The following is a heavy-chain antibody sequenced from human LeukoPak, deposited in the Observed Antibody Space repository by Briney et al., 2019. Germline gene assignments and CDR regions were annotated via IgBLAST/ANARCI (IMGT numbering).Heavy chain of an antibody. Sequence: GGSLRLSCAASGFTFSSSAMSWVRQAPGKGLEWVSAITGGGGSTYYADSVKGRFTISRDNTKNLLYLQMNSLRAEDTAVYYCRKGHYDDSAWDQGTLVTVSS. D-gene: IGHD4-17*01. V-gene: IGHV3-23*01. J-gene: IGHJ5*02. CDR3: RKGHYDDSA. CDR1: GFTFSSSA. CDR2: ITGGGGST.